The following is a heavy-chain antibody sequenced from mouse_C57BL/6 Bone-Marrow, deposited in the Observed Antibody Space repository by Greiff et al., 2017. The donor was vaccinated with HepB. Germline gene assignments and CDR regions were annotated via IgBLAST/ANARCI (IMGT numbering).Heavy chain of an antibody. CDR2: ISNGGGST. D-gene: IGHD4-1*01. Sequence: EVKLVESGGGLVQPGGSLKLSCAASGFTFSDYYMYWVRQTPEKRLEWVAYISNGGGSTYYPDTVKGRFTISRDNAKNTLYLQMSRLKSEDTAMYYCARRWDGSFAYWGQGTLVTVSA. V-gene: IGHV5-12*01. CDR1: GFTFSDYY. J-gene: IGHJ3*01. CDR3: ARRWDGSFAY.